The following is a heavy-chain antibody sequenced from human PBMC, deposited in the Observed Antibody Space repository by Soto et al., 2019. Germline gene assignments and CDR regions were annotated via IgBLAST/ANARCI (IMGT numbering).Heavy chain of an antibody. CDR3: ASLHPGFDWLLWFDP. CDR1: GGSISSSSYY. J-gene: IGHJ5*02. V-gene: IGHV4-39*01. Sequence: PSETLSLTCTVSGGSISSSSYYWGWIRQPPGEGLEWIGSIYYSGSTYYNPSLKSRVTISVDTSKNQFSLKLSSVTAADTAVYYCASLHPGFDWLLWFDPWGQGTLVTVSS. CDR2: IYYSGST. D-gene: IGHD3-9*01.